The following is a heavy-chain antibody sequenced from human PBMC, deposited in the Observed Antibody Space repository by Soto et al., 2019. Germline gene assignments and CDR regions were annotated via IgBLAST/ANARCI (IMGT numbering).Heavy chain of an antibody. J-gene: IGHJ6*03. CDR2: IYYSGST. Sequence: PSETLSLTCTVYGGSISSSSYYWGWIRQPPGKGLEWIGSIYYSGSTYYNPSLKSRVTISVDTSKNQFSLKLSSVTAADTAVYYCARLYYDFWSGYPGAYYYYMDVWGKGTTVTVSS. D-gene: IGHD3-3*01. CDR1: GGSISSSSYY. V-gene: IGHV4-39*01. CDR3: ARLYYDFWSGYPGAYYYYMDV.